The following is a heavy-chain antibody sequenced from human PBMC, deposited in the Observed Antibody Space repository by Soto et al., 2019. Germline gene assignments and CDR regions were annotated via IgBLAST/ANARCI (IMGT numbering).Heavy chain of an antibody. CDR3: ASAAAGIPYNWFDP. CDR1: GGSISSYY. D-gene: IGHD6-13*01. CDR2: IYYSGST. J-gene: IGHJ5*02. V-gene: IGHV4-59*08. Sequence: SETLSLTCTVSGGSISSYYWSWIRQPPGKGLEWIGYIYYSGSTNYNPSLKSRVTISVDTSKNQFSLKLSSVTAADTAVYYCASAAAGIPYNWFDPWGQRTLVTVSS.